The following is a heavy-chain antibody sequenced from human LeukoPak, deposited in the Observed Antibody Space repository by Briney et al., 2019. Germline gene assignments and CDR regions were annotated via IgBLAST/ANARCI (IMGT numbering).Heavy chain of an antibody. Sequence: GGSLRLSCAASGFSFSSYEMNWVRQAPGKGLEWVSYISSSGRTMYYADSVKGRFSISRDNAKKALYLQMNSLRPEDTAVYYCAKDYSKTSYYGSGTYYRPNWFDPWGQGTLVIVSS. CDR3: AKDYSKTSYYGSGTYYRPNWFDP. CDR1: GFSFSSYE. V-gene: IGHV3-48*03. J-gene: IGHJ5*02. D-gene: IGHD3-10*01. CDR2: ISSSGRTM.